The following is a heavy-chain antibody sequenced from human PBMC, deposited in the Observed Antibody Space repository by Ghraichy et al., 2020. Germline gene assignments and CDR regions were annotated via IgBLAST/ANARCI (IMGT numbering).Heavy chain of an antibody. CDR1: GYTFTGYY. Sequence: ASVKVSCKASGYTFTGYYMHWVRQAPGQGLEWMGWINPNSGGTNYAQKFQGRVTMTRDTSISTAYMELSRLRSDDTAVYYCARGAQQGVTTLYYFDYWGQGTLVTVSS. D-gene: IGHD4-11*01. CDR2: INPNSGGT. J-gene: IGHJ4*02. CDR3: ARGAQQGVTTLYYFDY. V-gene: IGHV1-2*02.